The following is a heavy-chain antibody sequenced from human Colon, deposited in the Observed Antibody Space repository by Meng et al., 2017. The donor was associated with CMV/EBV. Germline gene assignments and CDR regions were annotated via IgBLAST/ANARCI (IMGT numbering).Heavy chain of an antibody. CDR1: GDRVSSNSAA. CDR2: TYYRSKWYN. D-gene: IGHD5-18*01. J-gene: IGHJ5*02. Sequence: QVQLQQSGPGLVKPSXXLSPPXSISGDRVSSNSAAWNWIRQSPSRGLEWLGRTYYRSKWYNDYAVSVKSRITINPDTSKNQFSLQLNSVTPEDTAVYYCARDRLTAMVKGGWFDPRGQGTMVTVS. V-gene: IGHV6-1*01. CDR3: ARDRLTAMVKGGWFDP.